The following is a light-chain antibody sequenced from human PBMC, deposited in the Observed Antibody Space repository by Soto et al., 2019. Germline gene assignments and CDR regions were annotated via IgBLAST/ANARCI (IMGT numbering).Light chain of an antibody. J-gene: IGKJ1*01. CDR1: QSISSW. CDR3: QQYNSYSQWT. Sequence: DIQMTQSPSTLSASVGDRVTITFRASQSISSWLAWYQQKPGKAPKLLIYKASSLESGVPSRFSGSGSGTEFTLTISSLQPDDFATYYCQQYNSYSQWTFGQGTKVDI. V-gene: IGKV1-5*03. CDR2: KAS.